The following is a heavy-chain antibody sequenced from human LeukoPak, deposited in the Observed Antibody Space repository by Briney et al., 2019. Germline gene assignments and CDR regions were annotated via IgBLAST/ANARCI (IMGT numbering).Heavy chain of an antibody. CDR3: AHRPIAAAGIGFDY. J-gene: IGHJ4*02. D-gene: IGHD6-13*01. V-gene: IGHV2-5*01. CDR1: GFSLSTSGVG. Sequence: SGPTLVKPTQTLTLTCTFSGFSLSTSGVGVGWIRQPPGKALEWLALIYWNDDKRYSPSQKSRLTITKDTSKNQVVLTMTNMDPVDTATYYCAHRPIAAAGIGFDYWGQGTLVTVSS. CDR2: IYWNDDK.